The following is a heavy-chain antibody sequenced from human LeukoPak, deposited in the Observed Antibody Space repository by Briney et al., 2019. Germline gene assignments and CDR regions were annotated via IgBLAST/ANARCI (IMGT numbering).Heavy chain of an antibody. CDR3: ARIMYSSSWYEAFDP. D-gene: IGHD6-13*01. CDR1: GFTFSSYA. CDR2: ISYDGSNK. Sequence: GGSLRLSCAASGFTFSSYAMHWVRQAPGKGLEGVAVISYDGSNKYYADSVKGRFTISRDNSKNTLYLQMNSLRAEDTAVYYCARIMYSSSWYEAFDPWGQGTLVTVSS. J-gene: IGHJ5*02. V-gene: IGHV3-30-3*01.